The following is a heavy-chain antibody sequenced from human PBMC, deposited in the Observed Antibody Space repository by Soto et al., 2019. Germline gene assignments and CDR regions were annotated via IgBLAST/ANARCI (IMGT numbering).Heavy chain of an antibody. Sequence: QVQLVESGGGVVQPGGSLRLSCAASGFTFRNYAMHWVRQAPGKGLECLAVIAYDGSNAFYRDSVKGRFTISRDNSKNTLYLHMTSLRSEETGEYYWARGDREDILVVVGARPGEYGIDIWGQGTTVTFSS. V-gene: IGHV3-30-3*01. D-gene: IGHD2-15*01. CDR1: GFTFRNYA. J-gene: IGHJ6*02. CDR3: ARGDREDILVVVGARPGEYGIDI. CDR2: IAYDGSNA.